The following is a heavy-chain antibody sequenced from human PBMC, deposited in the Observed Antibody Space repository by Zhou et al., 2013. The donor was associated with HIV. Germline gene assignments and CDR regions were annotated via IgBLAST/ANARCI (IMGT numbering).Heavy chain of an antibody. CDR2: IIPILGIA. CDR3: ARGRIGYGDQRLYYYYMDV. CDR1: GGTFSSYA. V-gene: IGHV1-69*04. D-gene: IGHD4-17*01. J-gene: IGHJ6*03. Sequence: QVQLVQSGAEVKKPGSSVKVSCKASGGTFSSYAISWVRQAPGQGLEWMGRIIPILGIANYAQKFQGRVTITADKSTSTAYMELSSLRSEDTAVYYCARGRIGYGDQRLYYYYMDVWGKGTTVTVSS.